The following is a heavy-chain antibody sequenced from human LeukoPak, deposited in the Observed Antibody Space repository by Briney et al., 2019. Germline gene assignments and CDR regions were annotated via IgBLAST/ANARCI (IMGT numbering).Heavy chain of an antibody. D-gene: IGHD2-15*01. V-gene: IGHV3-33*06. CDR1: GFAFGTYG. Sequence: GGSLRLSCAASGFAFGTYGMHWVRQTPGKGLEWVAVIWYDGTYKYYADSVKGRFTISRDNSKKTLYLQMNRLRAEDTAVFYCAKGGGSYEYWGQGTLVTVSS. CDR2: IWYDGTYK. CDR3: AKGGGSYEY. J-gene: IGHJ4*02.